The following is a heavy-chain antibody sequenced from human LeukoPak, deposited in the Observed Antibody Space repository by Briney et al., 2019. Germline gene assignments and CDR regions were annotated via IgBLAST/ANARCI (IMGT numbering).Heavy chain of an antibody. CDR1: GFTFSSYA. CDR2: ISYDGSNK. Sequence: GRSLRLSCAASGFTFSSYAMHWVRQAPGKGLEWVAVISYDGSNKYHADSVKGRFTISRDNSKNTLYLQMNSLRAEDTAVYYCARASRYCSSTSCWYWFDPWGQGTLVTVSS. J-gene: IGHJ5*02. CDR3: ARASRYCSSTSCWYWFDP. V-gene: IGHV3-30*04. D-gene: IGHD2-2*01.